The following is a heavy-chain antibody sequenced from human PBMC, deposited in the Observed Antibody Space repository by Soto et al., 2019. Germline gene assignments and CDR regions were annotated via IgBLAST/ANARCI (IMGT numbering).Heavy chain of an antibody. V-gene: IGHV4-4*07. J-gene: IGHJ4*02. Sequence: QVQLQESGPGLVKPSETLSLTCTVSGVSITSYYWSWIRQPAGKGVQWMGRIYSSGTTNYNPSLKSRVTMSIDTSKNHFSLKLISVTAADTAVYYCACLYNWNGWSDYWGQGTLVTVSS. D-gene: IGHD1-20*01. CDR3: ACLYNWNGWSDY. CDR2: IYSSGTT. CDR1: GVSITSYY.